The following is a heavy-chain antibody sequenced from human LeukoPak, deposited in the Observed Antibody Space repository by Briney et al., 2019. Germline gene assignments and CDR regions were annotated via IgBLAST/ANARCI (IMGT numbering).Heavy chain of an antibody. CDR1: GFAFSSYG. D-gene: IGHD3-3*01. CDR2: IRNDGSTL. J-gene: IGHJ4*02. CDR3: ARSTWLQFFY. V-gene: IGHV3-48*03. Sequence: PGGSLRLSCAASGFAFSSYGMNWIRQTPGKGLEWVAYIRNDGSTLNYADSVKGRFTISRDNAKNSLYLQMNSLRVDDTGVYYCARSTWLQFFYWGQGALVTVSS.